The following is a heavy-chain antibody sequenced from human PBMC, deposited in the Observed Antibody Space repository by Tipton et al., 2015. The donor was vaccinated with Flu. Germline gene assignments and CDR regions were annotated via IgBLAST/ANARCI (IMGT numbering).Heavy chain of an antibody. CDR1: GGSISSHY. J-gene: IGHJ3*02. CDR2: IYYSGSI. V-gene: IGHV4-59*11. D-gene: IGHD3-16*01. CDR3: AREWGDAFDI. Sequence: VKPSETLSLTCTVSGGSISSHYWSWIRQPPGKGLEWIGYIYYSGSISYNPSLKSRVTISVDTSKNQFSLKLSSVTAADTAVYYCAREWGDAFDIWGQGTMVTVSS.